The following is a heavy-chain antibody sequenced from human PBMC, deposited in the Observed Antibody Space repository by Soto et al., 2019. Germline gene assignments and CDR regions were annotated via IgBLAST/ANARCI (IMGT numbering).Heavy chain of an antibody. Sequence: GGSLRLSCAASGFTFSSYSMNWVRQAPGKGLEWFSSISSSSSYIYYADSVKGRFTISRDNAKNSLYLQMNSLRAEDTAVYYCARDRIYDYIWGSYRRDAFDIWGQGTMVTVSS. CDR2: ISSSSSYI. J-gene: IGHJ3*02. V-gene: IGHV3-21*01. D-gene: IGHD3-16*02. CDR3: ARDRIYDYIWGSYRRDAFDI. CDR1: GFTFSSYS.